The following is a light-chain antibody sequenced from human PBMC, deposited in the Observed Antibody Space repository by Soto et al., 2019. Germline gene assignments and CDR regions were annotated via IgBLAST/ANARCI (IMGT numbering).Light chain of an antibody. J-gene: IGLJ3*02. CDR3: CSYAGSYTGV. CDR1: SSDVGGYNY. V-gene: IGLV2-11*01. Sequence: QSALTQPRSVSGSPGQSVTISCTGTSSDVGGYNYVSWYQQHPGKAPKLMIYDVAKRPSGVPDRFSGSKSDNTASLTISGLQAEDEGDYYCCSYAGSYTGVFGGGTKVTVL. CDR2: DVA.